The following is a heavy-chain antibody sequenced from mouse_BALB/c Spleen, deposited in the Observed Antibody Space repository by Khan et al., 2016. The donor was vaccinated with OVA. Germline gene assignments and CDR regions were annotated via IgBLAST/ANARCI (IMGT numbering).Heavy chain of an antibody. Sequence: EVELVESGGGLVQPGGSRKLSCAASGFTFNIFGMHWVRQAPEKGLEWVAYISSGSSTIYYADTVKGRFTISRDHPKNTVFLQMTSLRSEDTAMYYWARGGGYDGGFDYWGQGTTLTVSS. CDR1: GFTFNIFG. CDR2: ISSGSSTI. D-gene: IGHD2-2*01. V-gene: IGHV5-17*02. CDR3: ARGGGYDGGFDY. J-gene: IGHJ2*01.